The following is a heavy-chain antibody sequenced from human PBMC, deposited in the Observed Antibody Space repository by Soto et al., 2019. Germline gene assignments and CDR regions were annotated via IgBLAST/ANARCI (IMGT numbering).Heavy chain of an antibody. Sequence: GSLRLSCAASGFTFSSYSMNWVRQAPGKGLEWVSSISSSSSYIYYADSVKGRFTISRDNAKNSLYLQMNSLRAEDTAVYYCARERRSSGYFEYHPLDYWGQGTLVTVSS. D-gene: IGHD3-22*01. CDR3: ARERRSSGYFEYHPLDY. CDR2: ISSSSSYI. V-gene: IGHV3-21*01. CDR1: GFTFSSYS. J-gene: IGHJ4*02.